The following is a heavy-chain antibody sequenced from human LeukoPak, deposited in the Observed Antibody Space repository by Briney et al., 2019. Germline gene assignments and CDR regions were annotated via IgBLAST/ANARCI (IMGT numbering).Heavy chain of an antibody. D-gene: IGHD6-6*01. V-gene: IGHV4-59*01. CDR1: GGSISSYY. Sequence: PSETLSLTCTVSGGSISSYYWSWLRQPPGKGLEWIGYIYYSGSTNYNPSLKGRVTISVDTSKNQVSLRLSSVTAADTAVYYCARESLEYSSSWRYYYYYMDVWGKGTTVTVSS. CDR2: IYYSGST. CDR3: ARESLEYSSSWRYYYYYMDV. J-gene: IGHJ6*03.